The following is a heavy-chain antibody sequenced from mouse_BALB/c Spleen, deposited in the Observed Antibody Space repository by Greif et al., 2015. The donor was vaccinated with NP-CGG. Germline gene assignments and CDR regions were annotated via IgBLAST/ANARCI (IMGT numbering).Heavy chain of an antibody. Sequence: QVQLQQSGAELAKPGASVKMSCKASGYTFTSYWMHWVKQRPGQGLEWIGYINPSTGYTEYNQKFKDKATLTADKSSSTAYMQLSSLTSEYSAVYYCARRDSSGYGYWGQGTTLTVSS. CDR2: INPSTGYT. V-gene: IGHV1-7*01. CDR3: ARRDSSGYGY. J-gene: IGHJ2*01. D-gene: IGHD3-2*01. CDR1: GYTFTSYW.